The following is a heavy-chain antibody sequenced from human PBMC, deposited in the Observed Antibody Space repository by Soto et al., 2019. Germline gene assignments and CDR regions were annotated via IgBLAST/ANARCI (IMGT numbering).Heavy chain of an antibody. CDR3: AKGNLGAPFDI. D-gene: IGHD3-16*01. J-gene: IGHJ3*02. CDR1: GFTFSSYT. CDR2: IIGSGGHT. Sequence: PGGSLRLSCAASGFTFSSYTMSWVRQAPGKGLEWVSSIIGSGGHTNDADSVKGRFTISRDNSKNTLYLQMNGLRAMDTAVYYCAKGNLGAPFDIWGQGTMVTVSS. V-gene: IGHV3-23*01.